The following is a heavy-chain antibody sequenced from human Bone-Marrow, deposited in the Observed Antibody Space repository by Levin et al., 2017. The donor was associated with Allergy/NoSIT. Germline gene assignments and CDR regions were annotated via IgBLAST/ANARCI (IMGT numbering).Heavy chain of an antibody. Sequence: SETLSLTCAVSGGSISGTNWWSWVRQPPGKGLEWIGSIDQSGNTYYNPSLKSRVTISVDTSKNQFSLRLTSVSAADTAVYYCARTLGYCSGDGCYYYFDYWGQGTLVTVSS. J-gene: IGHJ4*02. CDR2: IDQSGNT. CDR3: ARTLGYCSGDGCYYYFDY. D-gene: IGHD2-15*01. CDR1: GGSISGTNW. V-gene: IGHV4-4*02.